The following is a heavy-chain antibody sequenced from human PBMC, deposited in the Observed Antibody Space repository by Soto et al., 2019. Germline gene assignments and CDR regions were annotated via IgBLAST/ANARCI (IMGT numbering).Heavy chain of an antibody. CDR3: ARSLPPIWDFWSGQYYYYYMDV. CDR1: GFTFSSYD. J-gene: IGHJ6*03. CDR2: IGTAGDT. D-gene: IGHD3-3*01. Sequence: EVQLVESGGGLVQPGGSLRLSCAASGFTFSSYDIHWVRQATGKGLEWVSAIGTAGDTYYPGSVKGRFTISRENAKNSLYLQMNSLRAGDTAVYYCARSLPPIWDFWSGQYYYYYMDVWGKGTTVTVSS. V-gene: IGHV3-13*01.